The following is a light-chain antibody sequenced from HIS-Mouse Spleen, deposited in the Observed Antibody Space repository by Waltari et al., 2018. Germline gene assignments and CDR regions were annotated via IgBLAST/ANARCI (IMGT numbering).Light chain of an antibody. CDR2: DVS. Sequence: QSALTQPASVSGSPGQSIPISCTGTSSDVGGYNDVAWYQQHPGKAPKLMIYDVSNRPSGVSNRFSGSKSGNTASLTISGLQAEDEADYYCSSYTSSSTLVFGGGTKLTVL. CDR1: SSDVGGYND. V-gene: IGLV2-14*03. CDR3: SSYTSSSTLV. J-gene: IGLJ2*01.